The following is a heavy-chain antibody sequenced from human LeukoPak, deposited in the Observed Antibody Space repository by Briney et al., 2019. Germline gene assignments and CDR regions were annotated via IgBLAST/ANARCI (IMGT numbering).Heavy chain of an antibody. D-gene: IGHD1-1*01. V-gene: IGHV3-74*01. CDR2: INTDGTST. J-gene: IGHJ4*02. Sequence: GGSLRLSCAASGFTFSSYWMHWVRQAPGKGLVWVSRINTDGTSTSYADSVKGRFTISRDSAKNTLYLQMNSLRAEDTAVYYCARVSGWNPFDLWGRGTLVTVSS. CDR3: ARVSGWNPFDL. CDR1: GFTFSSYW.